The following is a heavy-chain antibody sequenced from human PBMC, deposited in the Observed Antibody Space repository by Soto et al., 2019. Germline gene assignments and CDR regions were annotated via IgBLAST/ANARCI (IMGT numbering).Heavy chain of an antibody. J-gene: IGHJ6*02. CDR3: AKFRGGGNYYYYGMDV. CDR1: GFTFSSYA. V-gene: IGHV3-23*01. D-gene: IGHD3-10*01. Sequence: GGSLRLSCAASGFTFSSYAMSWVRQAPGKGLEWVSAISGSGGSTYYASSVKGRFTISRDNSKNTLYLQMNSLRAEDTDVNYCAKFRGGGNYYYYGMDVWGQGTTVTVSS. CDR2: ISGSGGST.